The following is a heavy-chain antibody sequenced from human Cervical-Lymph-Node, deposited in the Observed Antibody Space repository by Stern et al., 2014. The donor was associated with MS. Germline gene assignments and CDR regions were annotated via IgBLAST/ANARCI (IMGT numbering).Heavy chain of an antibody. Sequence: QLVESGGGLVRPGRSLRLSCAASGFTFNDYALHLVRQAPGKGLEWVASVSWNSVAIDYADSVKGRFTISRDNAENFLYLQMNSLRPEDTAFYYCAKRVFREWYFDLWGRGTLVTVSS. CDR2: VSWNSVAI. CDR1: GFTFNDYA. CDR3: AKRVFREWYFDL. V-gene: IGHV3-9*01. J-gene: IGHJ2*01.